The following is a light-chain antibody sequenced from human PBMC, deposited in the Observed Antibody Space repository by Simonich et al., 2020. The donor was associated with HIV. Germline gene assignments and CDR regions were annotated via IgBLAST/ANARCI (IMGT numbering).Light chain of an antibody. Sequence: DIQITQTPSSLSVSVGERVTITCRASQSISSYLNWYQQKPGKAPKFLIYAASSLQSGVPSRFTGSGSGTEFTLTISSLQPDDFATYYCQEYNSYFRAFGQGTKLEIK. J-gene: IGKJ1*01. CDR3: QEYNSYFRA. V-gene: IGKV1-16*01. CDR2: AAS. CDR1: QSISSY.